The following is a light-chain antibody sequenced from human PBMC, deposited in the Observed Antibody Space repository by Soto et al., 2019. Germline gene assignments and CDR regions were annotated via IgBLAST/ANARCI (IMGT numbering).Light chain of an antibody. Sequence: QFALTQPASVSGSPGQSITISCTGSSSDVGSYNLVSWYQQYPGKAPKLMIFEGNKRPSGVSNRFSASKSGNTASLTISGLQAEDEADYYCWSYAGRRTFEVFGGGTKLTVL. CDR2: EGN. J-gene: IGLJ2*01. CDR3: WSYAGRRTFEV. V-gene: IGLV2-23*03. CDR1: SSDVGSYNL.